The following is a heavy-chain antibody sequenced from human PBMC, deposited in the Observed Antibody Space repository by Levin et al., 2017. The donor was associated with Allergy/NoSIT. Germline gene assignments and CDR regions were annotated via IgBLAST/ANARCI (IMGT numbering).Heavy chain of an antibody. CDR2: INSDGSST. J-gene: IGHJ4*02. CDR3: ARVRYYYDSSGFFPY. CDR1: GFTFSSYW. V-gene: IGHV3-74*01. Sequence: LSLTCAASGFTFSSYWMHWVRQAPGKGLVWVSRINSDGSSTSYADSVKGRFTISRDNAKNTLYLQMNSLRAEDTAVYYCARVRYYYDSSGFFPYWGQGTLVTVSS. D-gene: IGHD3-22*01.